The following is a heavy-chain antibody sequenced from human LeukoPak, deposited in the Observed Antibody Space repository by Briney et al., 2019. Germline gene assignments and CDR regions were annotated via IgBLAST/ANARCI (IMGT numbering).Heavy chain of an antibody. CDR1: GFTFSSYA. V-gene: IGHV3-33*08. J-gene: IGHJ4*02. CDR2: IWYDGSNK. D-gene: IGHD1-26*01. CDR3: ARAPTSYYYFDY. Sequence: GGSLRLPCAASGFTFSSYAMSWVRQAPGKGLEWVAVIWYDGSNKYYADSVKGRFTISRDNSKNTLYLQMNSLRAEDTAVYYCARAPTSYYYFDYWGQGTLVTVSS.